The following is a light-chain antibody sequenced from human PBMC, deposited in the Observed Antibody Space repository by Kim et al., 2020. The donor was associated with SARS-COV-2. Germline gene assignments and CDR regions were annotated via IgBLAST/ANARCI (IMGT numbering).Light chain of an antibody. CDR1: SGHSSYS. CDR2: LAVSGSY. J-gene: IGLJ3*02. CDR3: ETWDSNTWV. Sequence: SSVKLTCTLSSGHSSYSIAWHQQQPGKAPRFLMRLAVSGSYKKGSGVPDRFSGSSSGADRYVTISNLQSEDEADYYCETWDSNTWVFGGGTQLTVL. V-gene: IGLV4-60*03.